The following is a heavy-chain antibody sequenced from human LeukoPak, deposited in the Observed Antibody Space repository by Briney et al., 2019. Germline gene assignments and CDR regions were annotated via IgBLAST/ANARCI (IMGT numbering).Heavy chain of an antibody. Sequence: ASVKVSCKASGYTLTDYYLHWVRQAPGQGLEWMGWINPKDGGTNYAQKFRGRVTMTTDTSITTAHMDLNSLRSDDTAVYYCARESPYSSSWFDNWGQGTLVTVSS. V-gene: IGHV1-2*02. CDR1: GYTLTDYY. CDR3: ARESPYSSSWFDN. D-gene: IGHD6-13*01. J-gene: IGHJ4*02. CDR2: INPKDGGT.